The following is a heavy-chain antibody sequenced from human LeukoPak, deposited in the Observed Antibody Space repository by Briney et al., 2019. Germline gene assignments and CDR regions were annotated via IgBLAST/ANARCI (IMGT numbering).Heavy chain of an antibody. D-gene: IGHD3-22*01. V-gene: IGHV3-7*01. CDR1: GFTFSSYW. CDR3: AREVVTDFDY. CDR2: IKQDGSEK. J-gene: IGHJ4*02. Sequence: GGSLRLSCAASGFTFSSYWTSWVRQAPGKGLGWVANIKQDGSEKYYVDSVRGRFTISRDNAKNSLYLQMNSLRAEDTAVYYCAREVVTDFDYWGQGTLVTVSS.